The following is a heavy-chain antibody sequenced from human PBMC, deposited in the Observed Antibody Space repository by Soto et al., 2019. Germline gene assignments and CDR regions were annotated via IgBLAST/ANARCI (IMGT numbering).Heavy chain of an antibody. V-gene: IGHV4-34*01. J-gene: IGHJ2*01. CDR1: GGSFSGYY. D-gene: IGHD2-15*01. CDR3: ARAGTIDAAGYFDL. CDR2: INHSGST. Sequence: SETLSLTCAVYGGSFSGYYWSWIRQPPGKGLEWIGEINHSGSTNYNPSLKSRVTISVDTSKNQFSLKLSSVTAADTAVYYCARAGTIDAAGYFDLWGRGTLVTVSS.